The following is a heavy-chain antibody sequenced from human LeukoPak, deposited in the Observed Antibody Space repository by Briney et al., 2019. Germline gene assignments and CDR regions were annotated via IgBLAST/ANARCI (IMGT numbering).Heavy chain of an antibody. CDR1: GFTFSSYG. J-gene: IGHJ4*02. V-gene: IGHV3-30*18. Sequence: GGSLRLSCAASGFTFSSYGMHWVRQAPGKGLEWVAVVSYDGSNKYYADSVKGRFTISRDNSKNTLYLQMNSLRAEDTAVYYCAKDGRIAVAGTPDYWGQGTLVTVSS. D-gene: IGHD6-19*01. CDR3: AKDGRIAVAGTPDY. CDR2: VSYDGSNK.